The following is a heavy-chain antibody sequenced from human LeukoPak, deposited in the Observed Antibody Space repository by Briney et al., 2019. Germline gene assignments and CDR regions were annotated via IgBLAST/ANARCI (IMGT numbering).Heavy chain of an antibody. V-gene: IGHV4-61*02. CDR1: GGSISSGSYY. CDR2: IYTSGST. CDR3: ARHVGGWAPFDY. Sequence: SETLSLTCTVSGGSISSGSYYWSWIRQPAGKGLEWIGRIYTSGSTNYNPSLKSRVTISVDTSKNQFSLKLSSVTAADTAVYYCARHVGGWAPFDYWGQGTLVTVSS. D-gene: IGHD6-19*01. J-gene: IGHJ4*02.